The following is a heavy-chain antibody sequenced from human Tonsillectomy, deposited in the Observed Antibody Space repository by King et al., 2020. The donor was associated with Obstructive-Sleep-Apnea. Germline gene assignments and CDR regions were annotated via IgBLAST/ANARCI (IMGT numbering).Heavy chain of an antibody. Sequence: VQLVESGGGLVQPGGSLRLSCAASGFTFSSYDMHWVRQATGKGLEWVSGIVPAGDTYYPGSVKGRFTISRENAKNSFYLQMNSLRAGDTAVYYCARAFLSYSSSWYIGYWGQGTLVTVSS. V-gene: IGHV3-13*01. J-gene: IGHJ4*02. CDR3: ARAFLSYSSSWYIGY. CDR1: GFTFSSYD. CDR2: IVPAGDT. D-gene: IGHD6-13*01.